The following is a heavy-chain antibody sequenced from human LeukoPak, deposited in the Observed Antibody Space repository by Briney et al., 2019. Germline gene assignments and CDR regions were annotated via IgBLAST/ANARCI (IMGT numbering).Heavy chain of an antibody. CDR1: GGTLTSYD. J-gene: IGHJ4*02. CDR2: MNPNSGNT. CDR3: ARGLSPYYYDSSGLD. Sequence: ASVKVSCKASGGTLTSYDINWVRQATGQGLEWMGWMNPNSGNTGYAQKFQGRVTMTRNTSISTAYMELSSLRSEDTAVYYCARGLSPYYYDSSGLDWGQGTLVTVSS. V-gene: IGHV1-8*01. D-gene: IGHD3-22*01.